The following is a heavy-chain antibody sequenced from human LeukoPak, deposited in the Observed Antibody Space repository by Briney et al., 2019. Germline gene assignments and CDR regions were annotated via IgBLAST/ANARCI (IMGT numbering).Heavy chain of an antibody. J-gene: IGHJ4*02. Sequence: GRSLRLSCAASGFTFSNYAMSWVRQAPGKGLEWVSTISVSGGGTDYTDSLRGRFIISRDISKNTVYLQMNNLRAEDTAVYFCAKSDGSFSTYCFDCWGQGTLVTVAS. CDR1: GFTFSNYA. CDR3: AKSDGSFSTYCFDC. CDR2: ISVSGGGT. V-gene: IGHV3-23*01. D-gene: IGHD1-26*01.